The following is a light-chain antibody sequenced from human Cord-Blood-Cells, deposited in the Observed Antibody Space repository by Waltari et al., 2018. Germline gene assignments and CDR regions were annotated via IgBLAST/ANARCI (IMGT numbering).Light chain of an antibody. CDR1: QSVSSSY. Sequence: EIVLTQSPGTLSLSPGERATLSCRASQSVSSSYLAWYQQKPGQAPRRLIYGASSRATGIPDRFSGSGSGTDFTLTISRREPEEFAVYYCQQYGSSPFTFGPGTKVDIK. J-gene: IGKJ3*01. CDR3: QQYGSSPFT. CDR2: GAS. V-gene: IGKV3-20*01.